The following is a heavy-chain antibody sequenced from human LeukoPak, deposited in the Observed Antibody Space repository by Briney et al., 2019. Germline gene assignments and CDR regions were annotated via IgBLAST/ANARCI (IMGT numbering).Heavy chain of an antibody. CDR3: ASPRITIFGVGYFDY. D-gene: IGHD3-3*01. CDR1: GGTFSSYA. V-gene: IGHV1-69*05. CDR2: IIPIFGTA. Sequence: GASVKVSCKASGGTFSSYAISWVRQAPGQGLEWMGGIIPIFGTANYAQKFQGRVTITTDESTSTAYMELSSPRSEDTAVYYCASPRITIFGVGYFDYWGQGTLVTVSS. J-gene: IGHJ4*02.